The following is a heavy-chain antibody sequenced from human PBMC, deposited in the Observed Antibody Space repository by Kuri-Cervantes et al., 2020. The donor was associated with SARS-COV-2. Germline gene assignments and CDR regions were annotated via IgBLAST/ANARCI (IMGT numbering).Heavy chain of an antibody. Sequence: SGPTLVKPTQTLTLTCTFSGFSLNTSGMCVGWIRQPPGKALEWLARIDWDDDKYYSTSLKTRLTISKDTSKNQVVLTMTNMDPVDTATYYCARIQATTVIADYWAREPWSPSPQ. CDR2: IDWDDDK. J-gene: IGHJ4*02. CDR1: GFSLNTSGMC. CDR3: ARIQATTVIADY. V-gene: IGHV2-70*11. D-gene: IGHD4-11*01.